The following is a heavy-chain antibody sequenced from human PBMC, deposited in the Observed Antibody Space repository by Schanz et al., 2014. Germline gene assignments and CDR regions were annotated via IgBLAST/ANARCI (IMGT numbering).Heavy chain of an antibody. D-gene: IGHD2-2*01. V-gene: IGHV1-18*04. CDR3: ATMWAYCTITTCHTLEPFDV. CDR2: ISGDSGNT. J-gene: IGHJ3*01. CDR1: GYTFTSNG. Sequence: QVQLVQSGAEVKKPGASVKVYCKASGYTFTSNGISWVRQAPGQGLEWMGWISGDSGNTNYAQKFQGRVTMTTDTSTSTAYMELRNLRSDDTAVYYCATMWAYCTITTCHTLEPFDVWVQGTMVTVSS.